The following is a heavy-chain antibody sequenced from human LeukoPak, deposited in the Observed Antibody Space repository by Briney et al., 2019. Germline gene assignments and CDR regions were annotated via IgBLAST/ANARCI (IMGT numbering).Heavy chain of an antibody. Sequence: KPSETLSLTCAVYGGSFSGYYRSWIRQPPGKGLEWIGEINHSGSTNYNPSLKSRVTISVDTSKNQFSLKLSSVTAADTAVYYCARESSGWTKAFDYWGQGTLVTVSS. J-gene: IGHJ4*02. CDR2: INHSGST. CDR1: GGSFSGYY. V-gene: IGHV4-34*01. CDR3: ARESSGWTKAFDY. D-gene: IGHD6-19*01.